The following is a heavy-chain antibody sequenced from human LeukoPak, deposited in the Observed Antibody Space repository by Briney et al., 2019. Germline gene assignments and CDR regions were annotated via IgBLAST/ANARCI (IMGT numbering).Heavy chain of an antibody. CDR2: IYYSGST. D-gene: IGHD6-6*01. J-gene: IGHJ6*03. CDR1: GGSISDFY. Sequence: PSETLSLTCTVAGGSISDFYWSWTRQSPGKGLEWIGYIYYSGSTNYNPSLKSRVTISLDTSKNQFSLKLSSVTAADTAVYYCAREGRSRSSGYYHYYMDVWGKGTTVTVSS. V-gene: IGHV4-59*01. CDR3: AREGRSRSSGYYHYYMDV.